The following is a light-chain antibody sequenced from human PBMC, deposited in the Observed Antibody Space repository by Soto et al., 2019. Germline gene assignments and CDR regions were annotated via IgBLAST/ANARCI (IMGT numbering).Light chain of an antibody. J-gene: IGLJ2*01. CDR2: EGS. Sequence: QSALTQPPSVSGSPGQSITISCTGTSSDVGTYNLVSWYQQHPGKAPKLMIYEGSKRPSGVSNRFSASKSGNTASLTISGLQAEDEADYYCCSYAGGSTYVVFGGGTKLTVL. CDR1: SSDVGTYNL. V-gene: IGLV2-23*01. CDR3: CSYAGGSTYVV.